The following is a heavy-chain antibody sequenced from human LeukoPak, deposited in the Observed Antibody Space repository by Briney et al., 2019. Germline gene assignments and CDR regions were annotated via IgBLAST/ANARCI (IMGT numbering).Heavy chain of an antibody. CDR3: AKDSNTSMRFL. D-gene: IGHD5-18*01. V-gene: IGHV3-23*01. J-gene: IGHJ4*02. Sequence: GGSLRLSCAGSGFTCSSLAMEWVPQAPGKGLVWVSAISDSARKTYYADSVTGRFTISRDNSKHTLYLQINSRRAEDTAVYYCAKDSNTSMRFLGGKGTLVTVSS. CDR2: ISDSARKT. CDR1: GFTCSSLA.